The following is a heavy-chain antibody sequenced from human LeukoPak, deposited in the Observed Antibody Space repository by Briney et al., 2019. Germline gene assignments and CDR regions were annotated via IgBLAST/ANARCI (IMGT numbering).Heavy chain of an antibody. D-gene: IGHD6-6*01. CDR1: GYTFTGYY. CDR3: ASSPPPPARYYYYYYMDV. J-gene: IGHJ6*03. Sequence: GASVKVSCKASGYTFTGYYMHWVRQAPGQGLEWMGWINPNSGGTNYAQKFQGWVTMTRDTSISTAYMELSRLRSDDTAVYYCASSPPPPARYYYYYYMDVWGKGTTVTVSS. CDR2: INPNSGGT. V-gene: IGHV1-2*04.